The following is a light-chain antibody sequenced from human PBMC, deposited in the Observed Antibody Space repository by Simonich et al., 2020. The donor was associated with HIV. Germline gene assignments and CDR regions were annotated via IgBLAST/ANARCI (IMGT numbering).Light chain of an antibody. CDR1: SSDFCTYNY. V-gene: IGLV2-14*03. J-gene: IGLJ3*02. CDR3: SSYTTSSTWV. CDR2: NVT. Sequence: QSALTQPASVSGSPGQSITISCIGTSSDFCTYNYVSWYQHPPGKSPKLLIFNVTERPAGASIRCSGPKSGNTASLTISGLQADDEADYYCSSYTTSSTWVFGGGTTLTVL.